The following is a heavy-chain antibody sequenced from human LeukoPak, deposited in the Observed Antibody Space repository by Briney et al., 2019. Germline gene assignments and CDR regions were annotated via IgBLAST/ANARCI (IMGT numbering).Heavy chain of an antibody. Sequence: GGSLRLSCAASGFTFSDYYMSWIRQAPGKGLEWVSYISSSGSTIYYADSVKGRFTISRDNAKNSLYLQMNSLRAEDTAVYYCARDRTWSWEAATDDYYYYYMDVWGKGTMVTVSS. D-gene: IGHD2-15*01. CDR1: GFTFSDYY. CDR2: ISSSGSTI. V-gene: IGHV3-11*04. J-gene: IGHJ6*03. CDR3: ARDRTWSWEAATDDYYYYYMDV.